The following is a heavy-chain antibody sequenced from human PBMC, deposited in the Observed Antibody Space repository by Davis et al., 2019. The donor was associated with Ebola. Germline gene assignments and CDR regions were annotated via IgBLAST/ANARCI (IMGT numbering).Heavy chain of an antibody. J-gene: IGHJ5*02. V-gene: IGHV1-18*04. CDR1: GYTFTNYG. CDR2: ISGYNGNT. D-gene: IGHD3-10*01. Sequence: ASVKVSCKASGYTFTNYGITWVRQAPGQGLEWMGWISGYNGNTNYAQKVQGRVTMTTDTSTSTAYMELRSLRSDDTAVYYCARGITMIRGEGWFDPWGQGTQVTVSS. CDR3: ARGITMIRGEGWFDP.